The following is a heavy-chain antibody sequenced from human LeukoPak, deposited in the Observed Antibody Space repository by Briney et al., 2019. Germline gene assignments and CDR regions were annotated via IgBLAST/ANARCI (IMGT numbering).Heavy chain of an antibody. CDR1: GGTFNMCA. D-gene: IGHD2-21*02. CDR2: IIPIFDTA. Sequence: SVKVSCKASGGTFNMCAISWVRQAPGQGLEWMGGIIPIFDTANYAQKFQGRVTITADESTSTAYMELSSLRSEDTAVYYCARRDCGGDCSSSYHYYYGMDVWGQGTTVTVSS. J-gene: IGHJ6*02. V-gene: IGHV1-69*01. CDR3: ARRDCGGDCSSSYHYYYGMDV.